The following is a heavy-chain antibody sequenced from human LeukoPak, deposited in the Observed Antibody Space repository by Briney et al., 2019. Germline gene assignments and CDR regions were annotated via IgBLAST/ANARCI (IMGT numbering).Heavy chain of an antibody. J-gene: IGHJ4*02. CDR3: AKERPDDYYGSGNYPNFFDY. V-gene: IGHV3-30*18. D-gene: IGHD3-10*01. CDR1: GFTFSSYG. Sequence: GGSLRLSCAASGFTFSSYGMHWVRQAPGKGLEWVAVISYDGSNKYYADSVKGRFTISRDNSKNTLYLQMNSLRTDDTAVYYCAKERPDDYYGSGNYPNFFDYWGQGTLVTVSS. CDR2: ISYDGSNK.